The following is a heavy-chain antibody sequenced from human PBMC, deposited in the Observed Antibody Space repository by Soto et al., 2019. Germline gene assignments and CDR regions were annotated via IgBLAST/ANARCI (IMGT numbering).Heavy chain of an antibody. CDR3: ARERNRVLRYFDWLPYYYYGMDV. CDR1: GGSLSGNY. Sequence: SETLSLTCAVYGGSLSGNYWTWIRQPPGKGLEWIGNINHSGSTIYNPSLKSRVTISVDTSKNQFSLKLSSVTAADTAVYYCARERNRVLRYFDWLPYYYYGMDVWGQGTTVTVSS. J-gene: IGHJ6*02. CDR2: INHSGST. D-gene: IGHD3-9*01. V-gene: IGHV4-34*01.